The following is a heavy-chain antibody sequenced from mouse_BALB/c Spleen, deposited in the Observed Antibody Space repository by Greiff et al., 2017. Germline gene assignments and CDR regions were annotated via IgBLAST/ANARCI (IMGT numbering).Heavy chain of an antibody. CDR2: INSNGGST. CDR3: ARRDWYFDV. Sequence: EVKLVESGGGLVQPGGSLKLSCAASGFTFSSYGMSWVRQTPDKRLELVATINSNGGSTYYPDSVKGRFTISRDNAKNTLYLQMSSLKSEDTAMYYCARRDWYFDVWGAGTTVTVSS. V-gene: IGHV5-6-3*01. J-gene: IGHJ1*01. CDR1: GFTFSSYG.